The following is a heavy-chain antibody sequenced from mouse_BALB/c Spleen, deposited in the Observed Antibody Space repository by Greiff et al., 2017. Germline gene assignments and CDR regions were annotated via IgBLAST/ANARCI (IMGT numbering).Heavy chain of an antibody. CDR2: IDPNSGGT. CDR1: GYTFTSYW. Sequence: QVQLKQPGAELVKPGASVKLSCKASGYTFTSYWMHWVKQRPGRGLEWIGRIDPNSGGTKYNEKFKSKATLTVDKPSSTAYMQLSSLTSEDSAVYYCTRVITTATNYFDYWGQGTTLTVSS. CDR3: TRVITTATNYFDY. J-gene: IGHJ2*01. D-gene: IGHD1-2*01. V-gene: IGHV1-62-3*01.